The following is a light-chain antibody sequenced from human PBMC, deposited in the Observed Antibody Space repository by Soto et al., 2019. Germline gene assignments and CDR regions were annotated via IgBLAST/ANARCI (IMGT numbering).Light chain of an antibody. Sequence: DIQLTQSPSFLSASVGDRVTITCRASQGISRYLAWYQQEPGKAPKPLIYAASTLQSGVPSRFSGSGSGTEFPLTISSLQPEDFATYYCQQLKSYPVTFGGGTKVEIK. CDR2: AAS. V-gene: IGKV1-9*01. CDR1: QGISRY. J-gene: IGKJ4*01. CDR3: QQLKSYPVT.